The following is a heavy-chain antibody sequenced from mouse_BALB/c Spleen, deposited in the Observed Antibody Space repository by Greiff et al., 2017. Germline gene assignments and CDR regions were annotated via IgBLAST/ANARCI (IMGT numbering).Heavy chain of an antibody. CDR3: ARDIGTAFFDY. Sequence: EVQRVESGGGLVQPGGSLRLSCATSGFTFTDYYMSWVRQPPGKALEWLGFIRNKANGYTTEYSASVKGRFTISRDNSQSILYLQMNTLRAEDSATYYCARDIGTAFFDYWGQGTTLTVSS. V-gene: IGHV7-3*02. CDR1: GFTFTDYY. D-gene: IGHD1-2*01. CDR2: IRNKANGYTT. J-gene: IGHJ2*01.